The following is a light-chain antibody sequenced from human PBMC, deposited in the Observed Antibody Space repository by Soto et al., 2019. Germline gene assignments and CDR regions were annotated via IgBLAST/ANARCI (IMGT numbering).Light chain of an antibody. CDR3: QSFDTALSSVV. CDR1: SSNIGAGHD. CDR2: GNN. J-gene: IGLJ2*01. V-gene: IGLV1-40*01. Sequence: QSVLTQPPSVSGAPGQRVTISCTGSSSNIGAGHDVHWYQHLPGTAPKLLIYGNNNRPSGVPDRFSGSKSGTSASLAITGLQAEDEADYHCQSFDTALSSVVFGGGTKLPVL.